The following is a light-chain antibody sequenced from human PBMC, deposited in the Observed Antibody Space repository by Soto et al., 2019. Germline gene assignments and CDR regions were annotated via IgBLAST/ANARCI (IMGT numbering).Light chain of an antibody. CDR2: DAS. J-gene: IGKJ2*01. V-gene: IGKV1-5*01. Sequence: DIQMTQSPSTLSAYVGDRVTITCRASQSISTWLAWYQQKPGKAPKVLIYDASSLESGVPSRFSGSGSGTEFTLTISSLQPDHFATYYCQQYNTYSPYTFGQGTKLEIK. CDR3: QQYNTYSPYT. CDR1: QSISTW.